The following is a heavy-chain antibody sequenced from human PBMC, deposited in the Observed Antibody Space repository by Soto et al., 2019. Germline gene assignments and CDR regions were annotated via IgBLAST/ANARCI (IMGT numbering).Heavy chain of an antibody. V-gene: IGHV4-34*01. D-gene: IGHD3-3*01. CDR1: GGSFSGYY. J-gene: IGHJ4*02. CDR2: INHSGST. Sequence: SETLSLTCAVYGGSFSGYYWSWIRQPPGKGLEWIGEINHSGSTNYNPSLKSRVTISVDTSKNQFSLKLSSVTAADTAVYYCARGRFTNWGQGTLVTVSS. CDR3: ARGRFTN.